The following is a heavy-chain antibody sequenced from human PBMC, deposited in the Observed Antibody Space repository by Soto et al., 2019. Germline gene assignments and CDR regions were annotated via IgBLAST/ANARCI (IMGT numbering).Heavy chain of an antibody. D-gene: IGHD4-17*01. V-gene: IGHV4-31*03. CDR3: VRGNYGGMLHF. Sequence: PSETLSLTCTVSGGSILNGGHYWTWIRQHPGKGLEWIGRIFFSGNTHYNPALKSRLTFSLDTAKNQFSLKLTSVTAADTAIYYCVRGNYGGMLHFWGPGPLVSVS. J-gene: IGHJ4*02. CDR2: IFFSGNT. CDR1: GGSILNGGHY.